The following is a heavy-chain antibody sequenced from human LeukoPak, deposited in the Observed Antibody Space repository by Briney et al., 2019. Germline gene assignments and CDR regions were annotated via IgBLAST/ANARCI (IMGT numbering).Heavy chain of an antibody. V-gene: IGHV3-21*01. J-gene: IGHJ4*02. D-gene: IGHD3-22*01. CDR3: ARDSITYYYDSSGYYYPPADY. CDR2: ISSSSSCI. Sequence: GGSLRLSCAASGFTFSSYSMNWVRQAPGKGLEWVSSISSSSSCIYSADSVKGRFTISRDNAKNSLYLQMNSLRAEDTAVYYCARDSITYYYDSSGYYYPPADYWGQGTLVTVSS. CDR1: GFTFSSYS.